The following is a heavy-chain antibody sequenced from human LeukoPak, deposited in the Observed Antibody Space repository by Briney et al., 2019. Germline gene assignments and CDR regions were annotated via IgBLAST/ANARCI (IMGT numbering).Heavy chain of an antibody. CDR2: IYYSGST. J-gene: IGHJ4*02. V-gene: IGHV4-59*01. D-gene: IGHD3-22*01. CDR3: ARFQYNYDSSGYFYVDYFDY. Sequence: PSETLSLTCTVSGGSISSYYWSWIRQSPGKGLEWIGHIYYSGSTNYNPSLKNRVTISIDTSKNQFSLKLSSVTAADTAVYYCARFQYNYDSSGYFYVDYFDYWGRGTLVTVSS. CDR1: GGSISSYY.